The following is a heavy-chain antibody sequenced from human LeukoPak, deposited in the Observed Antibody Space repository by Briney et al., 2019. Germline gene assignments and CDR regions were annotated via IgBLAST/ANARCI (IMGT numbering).Heavy chain of an antibody. CDR1: GFTFSSYA. V-gene: IGHV3-23*01. CDR2: ISGSGGST. D-gene: IGHD1-26*01. J-gene: IGHJ4*02. Sequence: GGSLRLSCAASGFTFSSYAMSWVRQAPGKGLEWVSAISGSGGSTYYADSVKGRFTISRDNSKNTLYLQMNSLRAEDTAVYYCAKDWGYSGSLGYSDYWGQGTLVTVSS. CDR3: AKDWGYSGSLGYSDY.